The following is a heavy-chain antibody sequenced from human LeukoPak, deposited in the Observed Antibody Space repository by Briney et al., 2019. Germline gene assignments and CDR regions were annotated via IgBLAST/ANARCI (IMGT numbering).Heavy chain of an antibody. Sequence: GGSLRLSCAASGFTFSSYSMNWVRLAARKGLGWVSYISSTSNTMYYADSVKGRFTISRDNAKTSLYLQMNSLAPEDTAVYYCARISVIRGLSSFDSWGQGTLVTVSS. CDR3: ARISVIRGLSSFDS. V-gene: IGHV3-48*04. J-gene: IGHJ4*02. CDR2: ISSTSNTM. CDR1: GFTFSSYS. D-gene: IGHD3-10*01.